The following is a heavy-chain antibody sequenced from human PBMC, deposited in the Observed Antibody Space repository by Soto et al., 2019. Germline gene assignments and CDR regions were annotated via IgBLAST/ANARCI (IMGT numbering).Heavy chain of an antibody. CDR2: VYSSGST. CDR1: GGSISSYY. Sequence: PPETLSLTCSVSGGSISSYYWSWIRQPAGRGLEWVGRVYSSGSTNYNPSLKSRVTMSVDTSKNEFSLKLSSVTAADTAVYYCARTPGSGYSPYYFDYWGQGTLVTVSS. CDR3: ARTPGSGYSPYYFDY. D-gene: IGHD3-3*01. J-gene: IGHJ4*02. V-gene: IGHV4-4*07.